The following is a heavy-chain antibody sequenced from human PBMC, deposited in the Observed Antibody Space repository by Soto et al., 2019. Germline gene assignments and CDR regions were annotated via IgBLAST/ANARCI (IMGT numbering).Heavy chain of an antibody. CDR2: FDPEDGET. D-gene: IGHD6-13*01. CDR1: GYTLTELS. Sequence: ASVKVSCKVSGYTLTELSMHWVRQAPGKGLEWMGGFDPEDGETIYAQKFQGRVTMTEDTSTDTAYMELSGLRSEDTAVYYCATARWGAAADNWFDPWGQGTLVTVSS. CDR3: ATARWGAAADNWFDP. J-gene: IGHJ5*02. V-gene: IGHV1-24*01.